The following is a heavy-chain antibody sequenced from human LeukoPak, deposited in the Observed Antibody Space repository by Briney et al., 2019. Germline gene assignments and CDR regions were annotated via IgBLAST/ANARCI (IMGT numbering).Heavy chain of an antibody. V-gene: IGHV1-18*04. D-gene: IGHD3-16*02. CDR2: ISPYNGNT. CDR1: GYSFTGYG. CDR3: ARDQYDCVWGSYRPYFDY. Sequence: ASVKVSCKASGYSFTGYGISWVRQAPGQGLEWMGSISPYNGNTKYAERFQDRFIMTTDTSTNTAYMELRSLRSDDTAVFYCARDQYDCVWGSYRPYFDYWGQGTLVTVSA. J-gene: IGHJ4*02.